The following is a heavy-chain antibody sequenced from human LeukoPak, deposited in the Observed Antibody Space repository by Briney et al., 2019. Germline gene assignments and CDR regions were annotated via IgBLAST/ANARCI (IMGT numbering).Heavy chain of an antibody. D-gene: IGHD3-22*01. V-gene: IGHV3-23*01. J-gene: IGHJ4*02. CDR1: GFTFSSYA. Sequence: GGSLRLSCAASGFTFSSYAMSWVRQAPGKGLEWVSAISGSGGSTYYADSVKGWFTISRDNSKNTLYLQMNSLRAEDTAVYYRAKSVSYDSSGYFPFDYWGQGTLVTVSS. CDR3: AKSVSYDSSGYFPFDY. CDR2: ISGSGGST.